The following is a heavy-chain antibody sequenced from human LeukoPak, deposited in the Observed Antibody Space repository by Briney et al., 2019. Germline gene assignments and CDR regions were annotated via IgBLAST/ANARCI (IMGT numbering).Heavy chain of an antibody. CDR3: ARTRGYSYGPPFDF. CDR1: GYRLTNYW. V-gene: IGHV5-10-1*01. CDR2: IDPSDSYT. J-gene: IGHJ4*02. Sequence: GESLGISFKGSGYRLTNYWITWVRPMPGKGLEWMGRIDPSDSYTNYSPSFQGHVTISADKSITIAYLQWSSLKASDTAMYYCARTRGYSYGPPFDFWGQGTLVTVSS. D-gene: IGHD5-18*01.